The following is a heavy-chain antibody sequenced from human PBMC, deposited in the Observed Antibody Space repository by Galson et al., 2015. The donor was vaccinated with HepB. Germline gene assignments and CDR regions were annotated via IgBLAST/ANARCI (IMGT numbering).Heavy chain of an antibody. J-gene: IGHJ4*02. V-gene: IGHV3-30*04. CDR1: GFAFNSHH. D-gene: IGHD1-14*01. Sequence: SLRLSCAASGFAFNSHHMHWVRQAPGQGLEWVAAISFDGSNEFYADSVKGRFTVSRGNSKSMLYLQMSSLRFEGTALYYCVKEQTNHYFDYWGQGTLITVSS. CDR2: ISFDGSNE. CDR3: VKEQTNHYFDY.